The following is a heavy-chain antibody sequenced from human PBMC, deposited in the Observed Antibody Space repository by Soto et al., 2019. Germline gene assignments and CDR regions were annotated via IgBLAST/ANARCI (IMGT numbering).Heavy chain of an antibody. CDR1: GSTFSSYT. CDR2: IIPILAKT. V-gene: IGHV1-69*08. CDR3: VRDQGV. J-gene: IGHJ6*02. Sequence: QVQLVQSGAEVKKPGSSVKVSCKASGSTFSSYTVSWVRQAPGQGLEWMGRIIPILAKTNYAQKFQGRVTSTADKSTSTVYMELPSLRCDDTAVYYCVRDQGVWGQGTTVSVSS.